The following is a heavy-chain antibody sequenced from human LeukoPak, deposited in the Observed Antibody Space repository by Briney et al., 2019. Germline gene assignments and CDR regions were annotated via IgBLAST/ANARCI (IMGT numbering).Heavy chain of an antibody. Sequence: SETLSLTCTVSGYSISSGHYWGWIRQPPGKGLEWIGSINHSGSTNYNPSLKSRVTISVDTSKNQFSLKLSSVTAADTAVYYCARLGDYYDSSGYYSWGQGTLVTVSS. CDR2: INHSGST. J-gene: IGHJ4*02. D-gene: IGHD3-22*01. V-gene: IGHV4-38-2*02. CDR1: GYSISSGHY. CDR3: ARLGDYYDSSGYYS.